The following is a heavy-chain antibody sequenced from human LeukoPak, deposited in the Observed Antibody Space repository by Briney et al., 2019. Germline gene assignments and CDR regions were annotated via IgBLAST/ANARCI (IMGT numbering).Heavy chain of an antibody. CDR1: GYSISSGHY. J-gene: IGHJ5*02. D-gene: IGHD6-13*01. Sequence: SETLSLTCAVSGYSISSGHYWGWIRQPPGKGLEWIGSIYHSGSTYYNPSLKSRVTISVDTSKNQFSLKLRSVTAADTAVYYSARRPDGYSSSWYSSPWGQGTLVTVSS. CDR2: IYHSGST. V-gene: IGHV4-38-2*01. CDR3: ARRPDGYSSSWYSSP.